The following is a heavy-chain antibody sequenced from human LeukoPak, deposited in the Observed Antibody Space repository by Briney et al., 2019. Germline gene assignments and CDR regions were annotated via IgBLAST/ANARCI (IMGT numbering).Heavy chain of an antibody. V-gene: IGHV3-21*01. CDR1: GFTFSRYS. J-gene: IGHJ4*02. CDR2: ISISSNYI. D-gene: IGHD6-13*01. Sequence: GGSLRLSCAASGFTFSRYSMNWVRQAPGKGLEWVSSISISSNYICYTDSVKGRCTISRDNGKNSLYLQMNSLRAEDTAVYYCARSAAGGFDYWGQGTLVTVSS. CDR3: ARSAAGGFDY.